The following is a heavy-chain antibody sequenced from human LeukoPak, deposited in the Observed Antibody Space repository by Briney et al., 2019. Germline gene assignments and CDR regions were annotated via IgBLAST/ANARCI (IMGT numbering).Heavy chain of an antibody. J-gene: IGHJ3*02. CDR2: INPNSGGT. CDR1: GYTFTGYY. D-gene: IGHD1-26*01. CDR3: ARAGIVGAKTLGLRSDFDI. V-gene: IGHV1-2*04. Sequence: ASVKVSCKASGYTFTGYYMHWVRQAPGQGLEWMGWINPNSGGTNYAHKFQGWVTMTGDTSITTAYMELSRLRSHDTAVYYCARAGIVGAKTLGLRSDFDIWGQGTMVTVSS.